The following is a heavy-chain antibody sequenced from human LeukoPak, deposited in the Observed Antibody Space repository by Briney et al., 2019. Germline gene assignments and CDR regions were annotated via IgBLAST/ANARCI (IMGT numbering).Heavy chain of an antibody. CDR3: AKAVAGLFDY. CDR1: GFTFSTYA. CDR2: ISGGFDST. J-gene: IGHJ4*02. V-gene: IGHV3-23*01. D-gene: IGHD6-19*01. Sequence: GGSLRLSCAASGFTFSTYAMSWVRQAPGKGLEWASTISGGFDSTYYADSVRGRFTISRDNSKNTLYLQMNNVRAEDTAVYYCAKAVAGLFDYWGQGTLVTVSS.